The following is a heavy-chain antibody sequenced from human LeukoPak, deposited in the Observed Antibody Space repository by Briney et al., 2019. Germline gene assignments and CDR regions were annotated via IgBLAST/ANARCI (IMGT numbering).Heavy chain of an antibody. V-gene: IGHV3-23*01. CDR2: VSGGGGSI. Sequence: GGSLRLSCAASGFTFSSYAMSWVRRAPGKGLEWVSTVSGGGGSIYYADSVRGRFTISRDNSKDTLYLQMNSLRAEDTAVYYCAKAAAGDWYFDLWGRGTLVTVSP. J-gene: IGHJ2*01. CDR1: GFTFSSYA. CDR3: AKAAAGDWYFDL. D-gene: IGHD6-13*01.